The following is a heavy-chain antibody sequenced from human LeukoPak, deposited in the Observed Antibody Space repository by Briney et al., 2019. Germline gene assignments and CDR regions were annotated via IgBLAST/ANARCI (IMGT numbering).Heavy chain of an antibody. V-gene: IGHV3-21*01. D-gene: IGHD2-8*01. CDR3: ATDAVCTNGVCYWFDP. CDR1: GFTFSSYS. CDR2: ISSSSSYI. Sequence: GGSLRLSCAASGFTFSSYSMNWVRQAPGKVLEWVSSISSSSSYIYYADSVKGRFTISRDNAKNSLYLQMNSLRAEDTAVYYCATDAVCTNGVCYWFDPWGQGTLVTVSS. J-gene: IGHJ5*02.